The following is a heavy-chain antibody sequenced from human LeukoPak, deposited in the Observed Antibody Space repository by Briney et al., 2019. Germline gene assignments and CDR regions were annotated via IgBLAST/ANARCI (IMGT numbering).Heavy chain of an antibody. CDR1: GFTLDDYA. J-gene: IGHJ4*02. V-gene: IGHV3-9*01. CDR3: AKWTGGRGFDY. Sequence: GGSLRLSCAASGFTLDDYAMHWVRQAPGKGLEWVAGISWNSGNIGYADSAEGRFTISRDNAKNSLYLQMNSLRPEDTALYYCAKWTGGRGFDYWGQGTLVTVSS. D-gene: IGHD2-15*01. CDR2: ISWNSGNI.